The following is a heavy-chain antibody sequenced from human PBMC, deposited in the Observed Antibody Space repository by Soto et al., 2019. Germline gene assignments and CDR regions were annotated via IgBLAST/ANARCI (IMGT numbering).Heavy chain of an antibody. V-gene: IGHV4-4*07. CDR3: ARAGDYGDTFDY. CDR2: IYTSGST. CDR1: GGSISSYY. D-gene: IGHD4-17*01. Sequence: LPETLSLTCTVSGGSISSYYWSWIRQPAGKGLEWIGRIYTSGSTNYNPSLKSRVTMSVDTSKNRFSLKLSSVTAADTALYYCARAGDYGDTFDYWGQGTLVTVSS. J-gene: IGHJ4*02.